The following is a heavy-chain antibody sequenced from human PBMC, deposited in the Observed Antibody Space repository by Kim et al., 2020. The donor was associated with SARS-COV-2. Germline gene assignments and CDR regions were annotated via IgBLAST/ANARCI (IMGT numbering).Heavy chain of an antibody. CDR3: AKSRESYCSSASCRSRDAFDI. CDR2: ITGSGGST. V-gene: IGHV3-23*01. J-gene: IGHJ3*02. CDR1: GFTFSSYA. Sequence: GGSLRLSCAASGFTFSSYAISWVRQAPGKGLEWVSTITGSGGSTYYADSVKGRFTISRDNSKNTLYLQMNSLRAEDTAVYYCAKSRESYCSSASCRSRDAFDIWGQGTMVTASS. D-gene: IGHD2-2*01.